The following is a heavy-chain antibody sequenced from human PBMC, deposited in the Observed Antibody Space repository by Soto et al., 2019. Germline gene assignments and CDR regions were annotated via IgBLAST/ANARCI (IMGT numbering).Heavy chain of an antibody. Sequence: GGSLRLSCAASGFTFSSYAMHWVRQAPGKGLEWVAVISYDGSTYYADSVKGRFTISRDNSKNTLYLQMNSLRAEDTAVYYCARDRITMVRGEPKYYYYYYGMDVWGQGTTVTVSS. V-gene: IGHV3-30*14. CDR2: ISYDGST. J-gene: IGHJ6*02. CDR1: GFTFSSYA. D-gene: IGHD3-10*01. CDR3: ARDRITMVRGEPKYYYYYYGMDV.